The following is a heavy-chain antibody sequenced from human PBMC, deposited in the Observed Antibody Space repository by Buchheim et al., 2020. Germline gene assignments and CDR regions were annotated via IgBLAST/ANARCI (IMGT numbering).Heavy chain of an antibody. CDR3: ARDRTGGSFDY. V-gene: IGHV3-72*01. CDR2: TRNKANSYST. J-gene: IGHJ4*02. Sequence: EVQLVESGGGLVQPGGSLRLSCVASGFTFSDHFMDWVRQAPGKGLEWVGRTRNKANSYSTEYAAPVKGRSIVSRDDSRNSLYLQMNSLKAEDTAVYYCARDRTGGSFDYWGQG. CDR1: GFTFSDHF. D-gene: IGHD2-8*02.